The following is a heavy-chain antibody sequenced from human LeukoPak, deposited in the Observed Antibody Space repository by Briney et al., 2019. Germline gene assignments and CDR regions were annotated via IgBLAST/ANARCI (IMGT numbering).Heavy chain of an antibody. CDR3: ARVDTYSYGYDY. V-gene: IGHV3-53*01. J-gene: IGHJ4*02. CDR2: IYSGGST. CDR1: RLTVNSNY. Sequence: PGGSLRLFCAASRLTVNSNYMSWVRQAPGKGLEWVSVIYSGGSTYYADSVKGRFTISRDNSKNTLYLQMNSLRAEDTAVYYCARVDTYSYGYDYWGQGTLVTVSS. D-gene: IGHD5-18*01.